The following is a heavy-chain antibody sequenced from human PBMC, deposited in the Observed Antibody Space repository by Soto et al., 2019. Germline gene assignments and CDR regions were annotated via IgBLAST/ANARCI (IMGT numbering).Heavy chain of an antibody. CDR2: ISGGGTFA. V-gene: IGHV3-11*04. J-gene: IGHJ4*02. D-gene: IGHD4-17*01. CDR3: ARGHTTVRRAYFDY. CDR1: GFTFSDYY. Sequence: PGGSLRLSCEASGFTFSDYYMTWFRQAPGKGLEWVSYISGGGTFAVYAESLRGRFTILRDNAKSSVYLQITSLRADDSAVYYCARGHTTVRRAYFDYWGQGTVVTVSS.